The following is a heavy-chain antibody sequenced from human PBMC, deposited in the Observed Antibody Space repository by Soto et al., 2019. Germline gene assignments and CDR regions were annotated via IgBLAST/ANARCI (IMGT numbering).Heavy chain of an antibody. CDR1: GFTFSSYA. Sequence: GGSLRLSCAASGFTFSSYAMHWVRPAPGKALEWVAVISYDGSNKYYADSVKGRFTISRDNSKNTPYLQMNSLRVEDTAVYYGARDLQRGQNWFDHWGQGALVTVSS. CDR3: ARDLQRGQNWFDH. V-gene: IGHV3-30-3*01. CDR2: ISYDGSNK. J-gene: IGHJ5*02.